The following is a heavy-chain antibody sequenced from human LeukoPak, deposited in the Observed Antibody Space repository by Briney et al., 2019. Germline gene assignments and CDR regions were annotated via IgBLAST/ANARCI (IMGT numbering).Heavy chain of an antibody. J-gene: IGHJ4*02. CDR1: GYSFTNCW. Sequence: GESLKISCKAAGYSFTNCWIAWVRPMPGKGLEWMGIINPSGGSTSYAQKFQGRVTMTRDMATSTVYMELSSLRSEDTAVYYCARDRRPPPYYDFWSGYFDYWGQGTLVTVSS. CDR3: ARDRRPPPYYDFWSGYFDY. D-gene: IGHD3-3*01. V-gene: IGHV1-46*01. CDR2: INPSGGST.